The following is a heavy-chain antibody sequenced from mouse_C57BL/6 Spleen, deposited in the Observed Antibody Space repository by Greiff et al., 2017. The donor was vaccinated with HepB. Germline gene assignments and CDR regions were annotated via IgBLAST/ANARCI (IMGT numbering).Heavy chain of an antibody. CDR1: GYTFTSYG. CDR3: ARATTVVPYFDY. Sequence: VQLQESGAELARPGASVKLSCKASGYTFTSYGISWVKQRTGQGLEWIGEIYPRSGNTYYNEKFKGKATLTADKSSSTAYMELRSLTSEDSAVYFCARATTVVPYFDYWGQGTTLTVSS. V-gene: IGHV1-81*01. D-gene: IGHD1-1*01. J-gene: IGHJ2*01. CDR2: IYPRSGNT.